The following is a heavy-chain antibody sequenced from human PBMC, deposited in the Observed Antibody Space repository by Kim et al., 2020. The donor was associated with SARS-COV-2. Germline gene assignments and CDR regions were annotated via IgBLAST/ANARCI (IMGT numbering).Heavy chain of an antibody. J-gene: IGHJ4*02. CDR3: AKAGSGWYFDY. CDR2: K. D-gene: IGHD6-19*01. V-gene: IGHV3-9*01. Sequence: KGSTAPVNGRLTTARDNAKNSLYLQMNSLRAEDTALYYCAKAGSGWYFDYWGQGTLVTVSS.